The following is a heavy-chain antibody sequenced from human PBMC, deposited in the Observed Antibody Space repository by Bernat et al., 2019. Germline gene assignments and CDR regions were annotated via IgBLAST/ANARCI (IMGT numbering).Heavy chain of an antibody. Sequence: QVQLVESGGGLVKPGGSLRLSCAASGFTFSDYYMSWIRQAPGKGLDGVSYISSSSSYTNYADSVKGLFTITRDNAKNSLDLQMNSLRAEDTAVYYCARGTSTSAPYMDVWGKGTTVTVSS. CDR2: ISSSSSYT. CDR1: GFTFSDYY. J-gene: IGHJ6*03. V-gene: IGHV3-11*05. CDR3: ARGTSTSAPYMDV.